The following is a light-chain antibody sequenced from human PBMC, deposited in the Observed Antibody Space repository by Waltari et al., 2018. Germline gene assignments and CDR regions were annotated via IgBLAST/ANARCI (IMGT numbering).Light chain of an antibody. CDR3: QQRSNWPSVT. J-gene: IGKJ2*01. CDR2: DAS. CDR1: QSVSSD. Sequence: EIVLTQSPATLSLSPGERATLSCRASQSVSSDLAWYQQKPGQAPRLLIYDASNRATGIPARVSGSGSGTDFTLTISSLEPEEFAVYYCQQRSNWPSVTFGQGTKLEIK. V-gene: IGKV3-11*01.